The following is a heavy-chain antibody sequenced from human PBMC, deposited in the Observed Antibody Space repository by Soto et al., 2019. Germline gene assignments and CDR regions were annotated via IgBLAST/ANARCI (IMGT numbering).Heavy chain of an antibody. CDR3: ASTPYYVFGSGYSGRAV. CDR1: GYSFTSYW. Sequence: GESLKISCKGSGYSFTSYWISWVRQMPGKGLEWMGRIDPSDSYTNYSPSFQGHVTISADKSISTAYLQWSSLKASDTSMYYCASTPYYVFGSGYSGRAVWAQGTTVPVSS. J-gene: IGHJ6*02. V-gene: IGHV5-10-1*01. CDR2: IDPSDSYT. D-gene: IGHD3-3*01.